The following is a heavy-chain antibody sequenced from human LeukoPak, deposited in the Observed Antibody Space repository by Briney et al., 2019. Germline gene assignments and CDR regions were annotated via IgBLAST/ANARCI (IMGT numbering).Heavy chain of an antibody. V-gene: IGHV3-7*01. J-gene: IGHJ4*02. CDR2: IKQDGSEK. CDR3: ADGGI. CDR1: GFTFSTYW. Sequence: GGSLRLSCVASGFTFSTYWMNWVRQAPGKGLEWVANIKQDGSEKYYVDSVKGRFTISRDNAKNSLYLQMNSQRVEDTAVYYCADGGIWGQGTLVTVSS.